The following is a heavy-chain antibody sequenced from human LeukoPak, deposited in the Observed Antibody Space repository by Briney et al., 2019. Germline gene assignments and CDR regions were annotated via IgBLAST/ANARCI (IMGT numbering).Heavy chain of an antibody. CDR1: GHTFTDYY. CDR2: INPKSGGT. Sequence: ASVKVSCKASGHTFTDYYMHWVRQAPGQGLEWMGWINPKSGGTNYAQKFQGRVTMTRDTSISTAYMELSRLRSDDTAVYYCARESRTRGIAAAGTRWFDPWGQGTLVTVSS. J-gene: IGHJ5*02. CDR3: ARESRTRGIAAAGTRWFDP. D-gene: IGHD6-13*01. V-gene: IGHV1-2*02.